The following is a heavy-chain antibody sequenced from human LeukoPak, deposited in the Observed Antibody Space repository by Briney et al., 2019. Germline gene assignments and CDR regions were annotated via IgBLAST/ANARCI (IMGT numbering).Heavy chain of an antibody. V-gene: IGHV3-30*04. CDR1: GFTFSNYA. CDR3: ARDGQPGWELLRHYYYYGMDV. CDR2: ISYDGSNK. Sequence: GGSLRLSCAASGFTFSNYAMHWVRQAPGKGLEWVAVISYDGSNKYYADSVKGRFTISRDNSKNTLYLQMNSLRAEDTAVYYRARDGQPGWELLRHYYYYGMDVWGQGTTVTVSS. J-gene: IGHJ6*02. D-gene: IGHD1-26*01.